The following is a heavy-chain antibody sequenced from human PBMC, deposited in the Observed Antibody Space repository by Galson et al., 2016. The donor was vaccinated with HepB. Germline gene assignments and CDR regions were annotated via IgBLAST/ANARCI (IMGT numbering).Heavy chain of an antibody. CDR2: ISSGSTLK. J-gene: IGHJ4*02. CDR3: VECGDECDTGDF. CDR1: GFTLSSHS. V-gene: IGHV3-48*02. D-gene: IGHD2-21*01. Sequence: SLRLSCAASGFTLSSHSMNWVRQAPGKGLEWVSYISSGSTLKFYADSVKGRFTISRDNARNSLYLQMNSLRDEDTAVYYCVECGDECDTGDFWGQGTLVTVSS.